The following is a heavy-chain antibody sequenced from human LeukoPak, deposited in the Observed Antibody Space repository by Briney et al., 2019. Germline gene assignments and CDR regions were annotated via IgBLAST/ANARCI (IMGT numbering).Heavy chain of an antibody. CDR1: GYTFTSYG. D-gene: IGHD6-13*01. CDR2: ISAYNGNT. V-gene: IGHV1-18*01. J-gene: IGHJ2*01. Sequence: ASVKVSCKASGYTFTSYGISWVRQAPGQGLEWMGWISAYNGNTNYAQKLQGRVTMTTDTSTSTAYMELRSLRSDDTAVYYCARDYRIAAADWYFDLWGRGTLVTGSS. CDR3: ARDYRIAAADWYFDL.